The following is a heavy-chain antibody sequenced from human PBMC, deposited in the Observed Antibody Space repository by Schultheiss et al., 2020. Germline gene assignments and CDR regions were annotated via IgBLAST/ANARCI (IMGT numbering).Heavy chain of an antibody. J-gene: IGHJ4*02. V-gene: IGHV3-30*04. Sequence: GGSLRLSCAASGFTFSSYAVHWVRQAPGKGLEWVAVISYDGSNKYYADSVKGRFTISRDNAKNSLYLQMNSLRADDTAVYFCAREVHFTGYYIGADSWGQGTLVTVSS. CDR1: GFTFSSYA. D-gene: IGHD3-9*01. CDR2: ISYDGSNK. CDR3: AREVHFTGYYIGADS.